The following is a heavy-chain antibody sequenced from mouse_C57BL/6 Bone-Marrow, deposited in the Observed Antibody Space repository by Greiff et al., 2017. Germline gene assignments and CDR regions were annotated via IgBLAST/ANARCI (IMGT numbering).Heavy chain of an antibody. CDR1: GFTFSDYG. CDR2: ISSGSSTI. Sequence: DVMLVESGGGLVKPGGSLKLSCAASGFTFSDYGMHWVRQAPEKGLEWVAYISSGSSTIYYADTVKGRFTISRDNAKNTLFLQMTSLRSEDTAMYYCASPNSGSLWYFDVWGTGTTVTVSS. D-gene: IGHD1-1*01. V-gene: IGHV5-17*01. CDR3: ASPNSGSLWYFDV. J-gene: IGHJ1*03.